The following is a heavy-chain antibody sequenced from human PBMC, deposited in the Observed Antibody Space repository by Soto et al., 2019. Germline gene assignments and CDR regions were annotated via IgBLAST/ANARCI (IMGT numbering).Heavy chain of an antibody. CDR2: IYYSGRT. J-gene: IGHJ4*02. V-gene: IGHV4-31*03. D-gene: IGHD6-13*01. CDR3: ARFAKEENPKVGSWYYFDY. CDR1: GGSIRSGGYF. Sequence: QVQLQESGPGLVKPSQTLSLTCTVSGGSIRSGGYFWSWVRQHPGKGLEWIGNIYYSGRTYYNPSLKSRVTISVDTSKNQFSLKLSSVTAADTAVYYCARFAKEENPKVGSWYYFDYWGQGTRVTVSS.